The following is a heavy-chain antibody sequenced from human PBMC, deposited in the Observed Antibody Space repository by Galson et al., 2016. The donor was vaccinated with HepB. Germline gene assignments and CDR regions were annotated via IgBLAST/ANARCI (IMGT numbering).Heavy chain of an antibody. D-gene: IGHD2-2*01. CDR2: INHTGNT. CDR1: AGSFSGHS. V-gene: IGHV4-34*01. Sequence: SETLSLTCAVSAGSFSGHSWSWIRQSPGKGLEWIGEINHTGNTNYNPSLNSRVSISVDTSKMQFSLKLTSVTAADTAIYYCARARACKSTSCFPNPFDYWGQGTLVTVSS. J-gene: IGHJ4*02. CDR3: ARARACKSTSCFPNPFDY.